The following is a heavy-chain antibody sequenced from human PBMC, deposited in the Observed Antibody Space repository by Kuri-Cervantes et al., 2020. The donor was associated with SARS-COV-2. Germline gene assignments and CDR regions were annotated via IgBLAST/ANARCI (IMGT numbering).Heavy chain of an antibody. D-gene: IGHD2-15*01. CDR1: GGSFSGYY. J-gene: IGHJ4*02. Sequence: ESLKISCAVYGGSFSGYYWSWIRQPPGKGLEWIGEINHSGSTNYNPSLKSRVTISVDTSKNQFSLKLSSVTAADTAVYYCARGSGYCSGGSCYPIDYWGQGTLVTVSS. V-gene: IGHV4-34*01. CDR2: INHSGST. CDR3: ARGSGYCSGGSCYPIDY.